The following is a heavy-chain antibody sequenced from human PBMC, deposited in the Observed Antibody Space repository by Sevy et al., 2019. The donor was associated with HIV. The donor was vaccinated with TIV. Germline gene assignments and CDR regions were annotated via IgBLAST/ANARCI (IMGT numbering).Heavy chain of an antibody. CDR1: GFTFSNAW. J-gene: IGHJ4*02. CDR3: ATELGKSDFDY. V-gene: IGHV3-15*01. D-gene: IGHD7-27*01. Sequence: GGSLRLSCAASGFTFSNAWMSWVRQAPGKGLEWVGRIKSKTDGGTRDSAAPVKGRIIISRDDSGNTLYLQMNSLKIEDTGVYYCATELGKSDFDYWGQGTLVTVSS. CDR2: IKSKTDGGTR.